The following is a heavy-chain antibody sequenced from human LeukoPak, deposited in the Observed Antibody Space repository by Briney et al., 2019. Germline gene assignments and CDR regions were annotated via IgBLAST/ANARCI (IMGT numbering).Heavy chain of an antibody. J-gene: IGHJ1*01. V-gene: IGHV3-15*01. CDR2: IKSKTDGGTI. CDR1: GFTFSKVW. D-gene: IGHD3-22*01. Sequence: GGSLRLSCAASGFTFSKVWMSWVRQAPGKGLEWVGRIKSKTDGGTIDYTAPVKGRFTISRDDSKDTLFLQMNSLKTEDTAVYYCTTDLSELDDSGYYAKYFHHWGQGTLVSVSS. CDR3: TTDLSELDDSGYYAKYFHH.